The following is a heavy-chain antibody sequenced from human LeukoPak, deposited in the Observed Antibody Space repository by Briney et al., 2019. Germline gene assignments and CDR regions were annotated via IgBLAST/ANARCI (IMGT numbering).Heavy chain of an antibody. J-gene: IGHJ6*03. Sequence: GESLKISCKGSGYSFTNYWIGWVRQMPGKGLEWMGIIYPDDSDTRYSPSFQGQVTISVDKSISTAYLQWSSLKASDTAIYYCARHGQWLDSNYMDVWGKGTTVTVSS. D-gene: IGHD6-19*01. CDR2: IYPDDSDT. CDR3: ARHGQWLDSNYMDV. CDR1: GYSFTNYW. V-gene: IGHV5-51*01.